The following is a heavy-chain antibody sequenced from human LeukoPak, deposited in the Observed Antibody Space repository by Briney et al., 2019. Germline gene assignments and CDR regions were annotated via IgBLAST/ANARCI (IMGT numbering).Heavy chain of an antibody. CDR1: GFTFSSYW. V-gene: IGHV3-7*01. CDR3: ARDGGYLYGVVIFDDYYYMDV. J-gene: IGHJ6*03. Sequence: PGGSLRLSCAASGFTFSSYWMSWVRQAPGKGLEWVANIKQDGSEKYYVDSVKGRFTISRDNAKNSLYLQMNSLRAEDTAVYYCARDGGYLYGVVIFDDYYYMDVWGKGTTVTVSS. D-gene: IGHD3-3*01. CDR2: IKQDGSEK.